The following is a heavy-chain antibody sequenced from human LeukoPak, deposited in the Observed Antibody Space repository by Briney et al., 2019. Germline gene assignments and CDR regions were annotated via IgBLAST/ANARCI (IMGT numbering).Heavy chain of an antibody. CDR3: TRGDWLDY. J-gene: IGHJ4*02. V-gene: IGHV3-49*04. CDR1: GFTFGDYA. D-gene: IGHD3/OR15-3a*01. Sequence: GSLILSCTASGFTFGDYAMSWVRQAPGKGLEWVGFIRSKAYGGTTEYAASVKGRFTISRDDSKSIAYLQMNSLKTEDTAVYYCTRGDWLDYWGQGTLVTVSS. CDR2: IRSKAYGGTT.